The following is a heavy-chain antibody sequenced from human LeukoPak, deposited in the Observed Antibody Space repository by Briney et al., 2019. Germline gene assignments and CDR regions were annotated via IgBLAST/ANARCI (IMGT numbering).Heavy chain of an antibody. V-gene: IGHV3-33*08. Sequence: GGSLRLSCAVSGFTFSTYFWMHWVRQAPGKGLVWVALIWYDGSSKHYADSVRGRLTISRDNSKNTLYLQMNSLRAEDTAVYYCARDFELSHWGQGTLVTVSS. CDR3: ARDFELSH. CDR2: IWYDGSSK. CDR1: GFTFSTYF. D-gene: IGHD3-16*02. J-gene: IGHJ4*02.